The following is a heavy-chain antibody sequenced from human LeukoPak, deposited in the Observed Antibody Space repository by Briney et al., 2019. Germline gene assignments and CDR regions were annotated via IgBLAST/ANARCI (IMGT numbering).Heavy chain of an antibody. D-gene: IGHD5-18*01. CDR3: AREDRGYIGYYYGMDV. V-gene: IGHV4-59*01. J-gene: IGHJ6*02. Sequence: PSETLSLTCTVSGGSISSYYWSWIRQPPGKGLEWIGYIYYSGGTNYNPSLKSRVTISVDTSKNQFSLELSSVTAADTAVYYCAREDRGYIGYYYGMDVWGQGTTVTVSS. CDR2: IYYSGGT. CDR1: GGSISSYY.